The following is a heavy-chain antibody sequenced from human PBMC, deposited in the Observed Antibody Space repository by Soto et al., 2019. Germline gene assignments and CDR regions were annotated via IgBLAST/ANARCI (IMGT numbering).Heavy chain of an antibody. J-gene: IGHJ6*02. CDR2: IKQDGSEK. D-gene: IGHD3-22*01. Sequence: GGSLRLSCAASGFTFSSYWMSWVRQAPGKGLEWVANIKQDGSEKYNVDSVKGRFTISRDNAKNSLYLQMNSLRAEDTAVYYCARAGLYDSSGYYPLYYYYYGMDVWGQGTTVTVSS. CDR3: ARAGLYDSSGYYPLYYYYYGMDV. V-gene: IGHV3-7*03. CDR1: GFTFSSYW.